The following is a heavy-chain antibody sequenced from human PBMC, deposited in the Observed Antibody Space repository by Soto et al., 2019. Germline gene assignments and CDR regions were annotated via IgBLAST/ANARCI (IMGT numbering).Heavy chain of an antibody. CDR1: GGSFNNYC. D-gene: IGHD3-10*01. J-gene: IGHJ5*02. CDR2: VCPGGRT. V-gene: IGHV4-34*02. CDR3: ARGDYGQYDAYNWFDP. Sequence: QVRLQQWGAGLVRPSETLSLTCAVYGGSFNNYCWSWIRQPPGKVLEWIGEVCPGGRTNYSPTLKREVRIAGEWSKKQFSLRLTSVTVADTAVYYCARGDYGQYDAYNWFDPWGQGNLVIVAS.